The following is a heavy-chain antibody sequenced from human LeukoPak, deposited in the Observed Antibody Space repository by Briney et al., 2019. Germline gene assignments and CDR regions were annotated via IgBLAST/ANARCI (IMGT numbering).Heavy chain of an antibody. CDR3: ARALRGGEWLPPFDAFDI. D-gene: IGHD3-3*01. V-gene: IGHV3-30*04. Sequence: GSLRLSCAASGFTFSSYAMHWVRQAPGKGLEWVAVISYDGSNKYYADSVKGRFTISRDNSKNTLYLQMNSLRAEDTAVYYCARALRGGEWLPPFDAFDIWGQGTMVTVSS. CDR2: ISYDGSNK. J-gene: IGHJ3*02. CDR1: GFTFSSYA.